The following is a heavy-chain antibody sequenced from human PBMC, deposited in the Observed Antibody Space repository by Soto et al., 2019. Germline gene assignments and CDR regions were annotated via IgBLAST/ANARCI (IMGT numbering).Heavy chain of an antibody. CDR1: GYSFTNND. V-gene: IGHV1-8*01. Sequence: ASVKVSCKASGYSFTNNDVSWVRQATGQGLEWMGWMNPGSGDTGYAQKFQGRVTMTRDISIATAYMELSSLRSDDTAIYSCATMAKFGSLNWLDTWGQGTLVTVSS. D-gene: IGHD3-10*01. CDR3: ATMAKFGSLNWLDT. CDR2: MNPGSGDT. J-gene: IGHJ5*02.